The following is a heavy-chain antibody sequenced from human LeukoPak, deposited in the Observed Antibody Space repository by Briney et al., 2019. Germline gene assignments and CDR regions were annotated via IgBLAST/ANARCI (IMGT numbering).Heavy chain of an antibody. CDR3: VRDGIRDIPGIITIRYDY. D-gene: IGHD3-10*01. V-gene: IGHV3-7*05. Sequence: GSLRLSCSASAFTFSVYWMTWVRQAPGKGLEWVATIKEDGSDKYYVDSVRGRFTISRDNAENSLYLQMNTLTAEDTALYYCVRDGIRDIPGIITIRYDYWGQGTLVTVSS. J-gene: IGHJ4*02. CDR2: IKEDGSDK. CDR1: AFTFSVYW.